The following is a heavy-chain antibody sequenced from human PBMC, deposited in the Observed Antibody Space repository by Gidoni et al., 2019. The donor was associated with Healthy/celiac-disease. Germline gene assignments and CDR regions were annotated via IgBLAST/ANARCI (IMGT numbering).Heavy chain of an antibody. J-gene: IGHJ5*02. CDR3: ARGYGSGSYYEGENWFDP. Sequence: EVQLVESGGGLVQPGGSLRLSCAASGFTFSSYEMNWVRQAPGKGLEGVSYISSSGSTIYYADSVKGRFTISRDNAKNSLYLQMNSLRAEDTAVYYCARGYGSGSYYEGENWFDPWGQGTLVTVSS. CDR2: ISSSGSTI. CDR1: GFTFSSYE. D-gene: IGHD3-10*01. V-gene: IGHV3-48*03.